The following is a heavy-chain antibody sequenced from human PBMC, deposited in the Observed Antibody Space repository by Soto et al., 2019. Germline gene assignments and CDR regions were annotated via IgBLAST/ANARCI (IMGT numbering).Heavy chain of an antibody. CDR1: GYTFPDYY. D-gene: IGHD2-15*01. V-gene: IGHV1-2*02. J-gene: IGHJ4*02. CDR3: ARASAAATSWFVY. Sequence: QVQLVQSGAEVKKPRASVTVSCKTSGYTFPDYYIHWVRQAPGQGLEWMGWLNPRSGGTNNAQKFQGRVTMTRGTPISTVYMELTGLRSDDTAVYYCARASAAATSWFVYWGQGTLVTVSS. CDR2: LNPRSGGT.